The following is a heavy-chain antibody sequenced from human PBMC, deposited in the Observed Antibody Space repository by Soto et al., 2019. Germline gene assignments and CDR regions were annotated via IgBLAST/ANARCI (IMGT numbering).Heavy chain of an antibody. Sequence: PSETLSLTCTVSGGSISSGGYYWSWIRQPPGKGLEWIGYVFYTGRANYNASLKSRVSISLDTSNNQFSLKLSSVTAADTAVYYCARDGDGRMTTNPYYYNGMDVWGPGTTVTVSS. D-gene: IGHD4-4*01. V-gene: IGHV4-61*08. CDR3: ARDGDGRMTTNPYYYNGMDV. J-gene: IGHJ6*02. CDR2: VFYTGRA. CDR1: GGSISSGGYY.